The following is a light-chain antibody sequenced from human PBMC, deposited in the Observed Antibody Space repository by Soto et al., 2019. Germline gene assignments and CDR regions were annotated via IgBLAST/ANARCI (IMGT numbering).Light chain of an antibody. CDR1: QSVSSN. Sequence: ETVLTQSPARLSLSPGERATLSCRASQSVSSNLAWYQQKPGQAPRLLIYGASTRATGIPARFSGSGSGTEFTLTISSLQSEDFAVYYCQQYNNWPPWTFGQGTKVDI. V-gene: IGKV3-15*01. CDR2: GAS. J-gene: IGKJ1*01. CDR3: QQYNNWPPWT.